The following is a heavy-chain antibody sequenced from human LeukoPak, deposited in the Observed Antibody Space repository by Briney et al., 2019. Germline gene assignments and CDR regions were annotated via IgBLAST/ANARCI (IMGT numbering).Heavy chain of an antibody. D-gene: IGHD2-15*01. Sequence: GGSLRLSCAASGFTFSSYAMSWVRQAPGKGLEWVPIISGSGVSTYYADFVKGRFTISRDNSKNTLYLQMNSLRAEDTAIYYCARGYCSGCSCSSDYWGQGTLVTVSS. CDR2: ISGSGVST. CDR3: ARGYCSGCSCSSDY. CDR1: GFTFSSYA. J-gene: IGHJ4*02. V-gene: IGHV3-23*01.